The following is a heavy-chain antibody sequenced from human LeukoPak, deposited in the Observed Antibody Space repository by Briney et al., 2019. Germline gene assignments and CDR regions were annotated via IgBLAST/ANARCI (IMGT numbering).Heavy chain of an antibody. CDR2: IKSKIDGGTT. J-gene: IGHJ4*02. Sequence: GGSLRLSCAASGFTFSSYAMHWVRQAPGKGLEWVGRIKSKIDGGTTDYAAPVKGRFTISRDDSKTTLYLQMNSLKTEDTAVYYCTTDPGDYEIYWGQGTLVTVSS. D-gene: IGHD4-17*01. CDR3: TTDPGDYEIY. CDR1: GFTFSSYA. V-gene: IGHV3-15*01.